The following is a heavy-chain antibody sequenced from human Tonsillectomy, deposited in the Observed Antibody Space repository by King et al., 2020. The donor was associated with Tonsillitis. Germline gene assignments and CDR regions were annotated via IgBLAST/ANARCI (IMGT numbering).Heavy chain of an antibody. CDR3: ASTSLSFGVTIYYYYGMDV. D-gene: IGHD3-3*01. CDR2: INPNSGGT. Sequence: VQLVESGAEVKKPGASVKVSCKASGYTFTGYYMHWVRQAPGQGLEWMGWINPNSGGTNYAQKFQGRVTMTRDTSISTAYMELSRLRSDDTAVYYCASTSLSFGVTIYYYYGMDVWGQGTTVTVSS. CDR1: GYTFTGYY. J-gene: IGHJ6*02. V-gene: IGHV1-2*02.